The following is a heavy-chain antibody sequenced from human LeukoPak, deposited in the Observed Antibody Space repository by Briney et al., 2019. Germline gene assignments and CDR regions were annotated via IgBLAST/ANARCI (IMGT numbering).Heavy chain of an antibody. J-gene: IGHJ6*03. V-gene: IGHV1-69*04. CDR2: IIPTLGIA. Sequence: SVKVSCKASGGTFSSYTISWVRQAPGQGLEWMGRIIPTLGIANYAQKFQGRVTITADKSTSTAYMELSSLRSEDTAVYYCAREKDFGVVISPRYYYYYMDVWGKGTTVTVSS. D-gene: IGHD3-3*01. CDR3: AREKDFGVVISPRYYYYYMDV. CDR1: GGTFSSYT.